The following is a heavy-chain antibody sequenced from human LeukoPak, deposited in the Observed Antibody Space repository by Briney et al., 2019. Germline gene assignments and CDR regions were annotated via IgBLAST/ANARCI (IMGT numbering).Heavy chain of an antibody. CDR2: IIPILGIA. CDR3: ARGIAAASNTSDY. CDR1: GGTFSSYA. J-gene: IGHJ4*02. D-gene: IGHD6-13*01. Sequence: GASVKVSCKASGGTFSSYAISWVRQAPGQGLEWMGRIIPILGIANYAQKFQGRVTISADKSTSTAYMELSSLRSEDTAVYYCARGIAAASNTSDYWGQGTLVTVSS. V-gene: IGHV1-69*04.